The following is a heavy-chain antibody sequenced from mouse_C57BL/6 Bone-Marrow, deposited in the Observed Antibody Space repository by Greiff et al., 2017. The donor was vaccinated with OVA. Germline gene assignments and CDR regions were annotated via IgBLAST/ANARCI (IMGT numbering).Heavy chain of an antibody. V-gene: IGHV1-82*01. CDR1: GYAFSSSW. CDR2: IYPGDGDT. D-gene: IGHD1-1*01. CDR3: AFITTGGAHLYFDV. Sequence: VQLQESGPELVKPGASVKLSCKASGYAFSSSWMNWVKQRPGQGLEWIGRIYPGDGDTNYNGKFKGKATLTADKSSSTSYMQLSSLTSEDSAVYIWAFITTGGAHLYFDVWGTGTTVTVSS. J-gene: IGHJ1*03.